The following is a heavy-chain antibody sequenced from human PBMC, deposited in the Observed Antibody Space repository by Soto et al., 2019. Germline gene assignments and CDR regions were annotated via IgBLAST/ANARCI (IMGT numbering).Heavy chain of an antibody. J-gene: IGHJ4*02. V-gene: IGHV1-3*01. D-gene: IGHD1-26*01. CDR3: ARDVGATGD. CDR1: GYTFTSYA. CDR2: INAGNGNT. Sequence: QVQLVQSGAEVKKPGASVKGSCKASGYTFTSYAMHWVRQAPGQRLEWMGWINAGNGNTKYSQKFQGRVTITRETSASTAYRELSRLRSEDTAVFYCARDVGATGDWGQGTLVTVPS.